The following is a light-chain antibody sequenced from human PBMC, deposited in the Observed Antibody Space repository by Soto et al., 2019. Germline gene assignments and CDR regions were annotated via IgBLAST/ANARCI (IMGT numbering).Light chain of an antibody. CDR1: SSDIGVYDF. V-gene: IGLV2-8*01. J-gene: IGLJ3*02. CDR2: QVN. CDR3: VAWDDSLKGPV. Sequence: QSALTQPPSASGSPGQSVTISCTGTSSDIGVYDFVSWYQQHPDKAPKVIIYQVNKRPSGVPDRFSGSKSGNTASLTVSGLRPEDEADYYCVAWDDSLKGPVFGGGTKLTVL.